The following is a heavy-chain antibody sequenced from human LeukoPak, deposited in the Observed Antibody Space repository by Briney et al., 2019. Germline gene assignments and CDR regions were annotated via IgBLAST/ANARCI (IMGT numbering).Heavy chain of an antibody. CDR3: ASLLYNYGGKPNFDY. CDR2: IIPIFGTA. D-gene: IGHD4-23*01. V-gene: IGHV1-69*05. CDR1: GGTLSSYA. Sequence: ASVKVSCKASGGTLSSYAISWVRQAPGQGLEWMGGIIPIFGTANYAQKFQGRVTITTDESTSTAYMELSSLRSEDTAVYYCASLLYNYGGKPNFDYWGQGTLVTVSS. J-gene: IGHJ4*02.